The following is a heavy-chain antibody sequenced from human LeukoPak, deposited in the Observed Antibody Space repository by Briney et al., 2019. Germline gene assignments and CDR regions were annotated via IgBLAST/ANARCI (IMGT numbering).Heavy chain of an antibody. CDR3: AREDSGYDNNAFDI. J-gene: IGHJ3*02. CDR2: ISSSGSII. D-gene: IGHD5-12*01. V-gene: IGHV3-48*03. Sequence: GGCLRLSCAASGFTFSSYEMNWVRQAPGKGLEWVSYISSSGSIIYYAESVKGRFTISRDNAKNSLYLQMNSLRAEDTAVYYCAREDSGYDNNAFDIWGQGTMVTVSS. CDR1: GFTFSSYE.